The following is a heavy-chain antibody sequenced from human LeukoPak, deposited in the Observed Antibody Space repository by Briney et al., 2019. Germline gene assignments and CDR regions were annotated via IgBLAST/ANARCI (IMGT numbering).Heavy chain of an antibody. V-gene: IGHV3-33*01. CDR3: ARGRHTTVVIEKGYYFDY. CDR2: IWYDGSNK. J-gene: IGHJ4*02. Sequence: GGSLRLSCAASGFTFSSYGMHWVRQAPGKGLEWVAVIWYDGSNKYYADSVKGRFTISRDNSKNTLYLQMNSLRAEDTAVCYCARGRHTTVVIEKGYYFDYWGQGTLVTVSS. CDR1: GFTFSSYG. D-gene: IGHD4-23*01.